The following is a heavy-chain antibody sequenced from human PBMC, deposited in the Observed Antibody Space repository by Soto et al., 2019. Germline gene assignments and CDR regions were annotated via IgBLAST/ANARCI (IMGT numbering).Heavy chain of an antibody. D-gene: IGHD3-16*02. V-gene: IGHV4-4*07. J-gene: IGHJ4*02. CDR3: ARESVSGTYRFDS. CDR2: IHDTGRT. CDR1: GDSLSTYY. Sequence: QVQLQESGPGLVRPSETLSLTCTVSGDSLSTYYWSWIRQPPGDRLEWIGRIHDTGRTNYNPSLTSRVTMSVDTSKNQFSLRVNSVTAADTAVYYCARESVSGTYRFDSWGQGTLVTVSS.